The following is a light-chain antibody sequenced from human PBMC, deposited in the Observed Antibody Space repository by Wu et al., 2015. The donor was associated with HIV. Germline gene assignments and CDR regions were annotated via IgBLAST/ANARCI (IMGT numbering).Light chain of an antibody. V-gene: IGKV3-20*01. Sequence: EIVLTQSPGTLSLSPGERATLSCRASQSVTSRHLAWYQHKPGQAPRLLIYGASGRATGIPDRFTGSGSGTDFTLTISRLEPEDFAVYYCQQYGSSPRLGQGTKLEIK. CDR1: QSVTSRH. J-gene: IGKJ2*01. CDR2: GAS. CDR3: QQYGSSPR.